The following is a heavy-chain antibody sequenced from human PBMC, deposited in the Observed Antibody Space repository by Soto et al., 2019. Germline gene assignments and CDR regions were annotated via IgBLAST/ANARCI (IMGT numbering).Heavy chain of an antibody. V-gene: IGHV4-59*01. J-gene: IGHJ6*03. CDR1: GGSISSYY. D-gene: IGHD6-19*01. CDR2: IYYSGST. Sequence: SETLSLTCTVSGGSISSYYWSWIRQPPGKGLEWIGYIYYSGSTNYNPSLKSRVTISVDTSKNQFSLKLSSVTAADTAVYYCAGYPGIAVAGSISDYYYYMDVWGKGTTVTVSS. CDR3: AGYPGIAVAGSISDYYYYMDV.